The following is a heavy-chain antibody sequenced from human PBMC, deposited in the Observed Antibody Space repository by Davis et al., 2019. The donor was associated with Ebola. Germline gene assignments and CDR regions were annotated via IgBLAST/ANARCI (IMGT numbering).Heavy chain of an antibody. J-gene: IGHJ6*02. CDR3: ARGPQLATVTTYPYYYYGMDV. CDR2: INPNSGGT. V-gene: IGHV1-2*04. Sequence: ASVKVSCKASGYTFTGYYMHWVRQAPGQGLEWMGWINPNSGGTNYAQKFQGWVTMTRDTSISTAYMELSRLRSDDTAVYYCARGPQLATVTTYPYYYYGMDVWGQGTTVTVSS. CDR1: GYTFTGYY. D-gene: IGHD4-17*01.